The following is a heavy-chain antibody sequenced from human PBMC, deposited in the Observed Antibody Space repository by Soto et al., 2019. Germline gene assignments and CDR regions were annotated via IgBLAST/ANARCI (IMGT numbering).Heavy chain of an antibody. Sequence: SETLSLTCAVSGGSFSGYYWSWIRQHPGKGLEWIGEINHSGSANYNPSLKSRVTISVDTSKNQFSLKLTSVTAADTALYYCARDNIVLIPTSPTLDYWGQGALVTVSS. D-gene: IGHD2-8*01. CDR3: ARDNIVLIPTSPTLDY. CDR1: GGSFSGYY. V-gene: IGHV4-34*01. J-gene: IGHJ4*02. CDR2: INHSGSA.